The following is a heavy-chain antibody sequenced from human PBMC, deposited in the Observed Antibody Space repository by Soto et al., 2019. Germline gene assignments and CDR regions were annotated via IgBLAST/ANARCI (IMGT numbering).Heavy chain of an antibody. CDR3: ARRYGRYFDY. CDR1: GFNISSYY. J-gene: IGHJ4*02. V-gene: IGHV4-59*08. CDR2: IYYSGST. D-gene: IGHD4-17*01. Sequence: PSETLSLTSTVSGFNISSYYWSWIRQPPGKGLEWIGYIYYSGSTNYNPSLKSRVTISVDTSKNQFSLKVSSVTAADTAVYYCARRYGRYFDYWGQGTLVTVSS.